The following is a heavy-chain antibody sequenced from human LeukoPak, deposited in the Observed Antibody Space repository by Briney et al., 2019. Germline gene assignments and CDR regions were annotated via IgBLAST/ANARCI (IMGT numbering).Heavy chain of an antibody. CDR2: IYYSGST. V-gene: IGHV4-59*01. J-gene: IGHJ4*02. CDR1: GGSISSYY. Sequence: PSETLSLTCTVSGGSISSYYWSWIRQPPGKGLEWIGYIYYSGSTNYNPSLKSRVTISVDTSKNQFSLKLSSVTAADTAVYYCARAAVRGVVDYWGQGTLVTASS. D-gene: IGHD3-10*01. CDR3: ARAAVRGVVDY.